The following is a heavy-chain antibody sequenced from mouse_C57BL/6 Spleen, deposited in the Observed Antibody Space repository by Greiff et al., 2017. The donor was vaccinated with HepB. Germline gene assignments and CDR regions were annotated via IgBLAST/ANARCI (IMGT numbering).Heavy chain of an antibody. D-gene: IGHD1-1*01. V-gene: IGHV1-82*01. J-gene: IGHJ1*03. CDR2: IYPGDGDT. CDR3: ARRFTTVVEGYFDV. Sequence: QVQLKESGPELVKPGASVKISCKASGYAFSSSWMNWVKQRPGKGLEWIGRIYPGDGDTNYNGKFKGKATLTADKSSSTAYMQLSSLTSEDSAVYFCARRFTTVVEGYFDVWGTGTTVTVSS. CDR1: GYAFSSSW.